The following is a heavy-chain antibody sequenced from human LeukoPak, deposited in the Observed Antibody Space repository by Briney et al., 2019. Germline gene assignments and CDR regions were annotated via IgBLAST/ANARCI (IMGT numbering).Heavy chain of an antibody. Sequence: ASVKVSCKASGYTFTGYYMHWVRQAPGQGLEWMGWINPNSGGTNYAQKFQGRATMTRDTSISTAYMELSRLRSDDTAVYYCARIMGVYDSSGYIGYWGQGTLVTVSS. J-gene: IGHJ4*02. CDR2: INPNSGGT. D-gene: IGHD3-22*01. V-gene: IGHV1-2*02. CDR1: GYTFTGYY. CDR3: ARIMGVYDSSGYIGY.